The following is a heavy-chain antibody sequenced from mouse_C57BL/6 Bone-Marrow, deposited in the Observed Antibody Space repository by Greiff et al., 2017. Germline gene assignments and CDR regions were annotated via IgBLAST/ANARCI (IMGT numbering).Heavy chain of an antibody. Sequence: EVQGVESGGGLVQPGGSLKLSCAASGFTFSDYGMAWVRQAPRKGPEWVAFISNLAYSIYYADTVTGRFTISRENAKNTLYLEMSSLRSEDTAMYYCARFTTKGYYFDYWGQGTTLTVSS. J-gene: IGHJ2*01. V-gene: IGHV5-15*01. CDR3: ARFTTKGYYFDY. CDR1: GFTFSDYG. D-gene: IGHD1-1*01. CDR2: ISNLAYSI.